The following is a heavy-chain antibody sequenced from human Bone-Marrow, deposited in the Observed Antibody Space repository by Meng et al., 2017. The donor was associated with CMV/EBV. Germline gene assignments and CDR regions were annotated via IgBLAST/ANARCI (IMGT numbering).Heavy chain of an antibody. CDR1: GGSFSGYY. Sequence: GSLRLSCAVYGGSFSGYYWSWIRQPPGKGLEWIGEINHSGSTNYNPSLKSRVTISVDTSKNQFSLKLSSVTAADTAVYYCARGWELLPWGQGTLVTVSS. CDR3: ARGWELLP. D-gene: IGHD1-26*01. CDR2: INHSGST. V-gene: IGHV4-34*01. J-gene: IGHJ4*02.